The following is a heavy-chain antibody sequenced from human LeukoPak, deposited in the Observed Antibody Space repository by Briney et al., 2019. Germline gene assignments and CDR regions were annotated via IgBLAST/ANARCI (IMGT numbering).Heavy chain of an antibody. V-gene: IGHV3-23*01. CDR1: GFTFSSYA. J-gene: IGHJ4*02. D-gene: IGHD3-3*01. CDR2: ISGSGGST. CDR3: ARDASNPVLRFLEWLLPYFDY. Sequence: GGSLRLSCAASGFTFSSYAMSWVRQAPGKGLEWVSAISGSGGSTYYADSVKGRFTISRDNSKNSLYLQMNSLRAEDTAVYYCARDASNPVLRFLEWLLPYFDYWGQGTLVTVSS.